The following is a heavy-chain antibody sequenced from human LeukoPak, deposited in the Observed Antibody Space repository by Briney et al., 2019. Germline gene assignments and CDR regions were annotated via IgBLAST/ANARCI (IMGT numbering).Heavy chain of an antibody. D-gene: IGHD2-21*01. CDR3: ARGPRDWRDAFDI. Sequence: ASVKVSCKASGYNFSSYYIQWVRQDPGQGLEWMGWINPNSGGTNYAQKCQGRVTMTRDTSISTAYMELSRLRSDDTAVYYCARGPRDWRDAFDIWGQGTMVTVSS. CDR1: GYNFSSYY. V-gene: IGHV1-2*02. J-gene: IGHJ3*02. CDR2: INPNSGGT.